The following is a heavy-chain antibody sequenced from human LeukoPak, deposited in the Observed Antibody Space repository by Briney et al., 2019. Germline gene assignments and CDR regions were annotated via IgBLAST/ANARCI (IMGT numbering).Heavy chain of an antibody. D-gene: IGHD6-6*01. Sequence: SETLSLTCTVSGGSISSYYWSWIRQPPGKGLEWIGYIYYSGSTNYNPSLKSRVTISVDTSKNQFSLKLSSVTAADTAVYYCATRINSSSPKFDYWGQGTLVTVSS. CDR2: IYYSGST. CDR3: ATRINSSSPKFDY. J-gene: IGHJ4*02. CDR1: GGSISSYY. V-gene: IGHV4-59*01.